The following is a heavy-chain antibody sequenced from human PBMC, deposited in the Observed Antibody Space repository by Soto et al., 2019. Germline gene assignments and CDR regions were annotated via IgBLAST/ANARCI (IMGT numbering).Heavy chain of an antibody. J-gene: IGHJ4*02. Sequence: GEPLKISCKGSGYSFTSYWISWVRQMPGKGLEWMGRIDPSDSYTNYSPSFQGHVTISADKSISTAYLQWSSLKASDTAMYYCARHPQRYYYDSSGYGVDFDYWGQGTLVTVSS. V-gene: IGHV5-10-1*01. CDR2: IDPSDSYT. D-gene: IGHD3-22*01. CDR3: ARHPQRYYYDSSGYGVDFDY. CDR1: GYSFTSYW.